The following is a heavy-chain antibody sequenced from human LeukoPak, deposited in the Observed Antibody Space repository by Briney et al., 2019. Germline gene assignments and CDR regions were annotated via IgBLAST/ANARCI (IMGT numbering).Heavy chain of an antibody. V-gene: IGHV3-23*01. CDR1: GFTFSSFA. CDR3: AKVWNVYGQFDC. D-gene: IGHD5/OR15-5a*01. J-gene: IGHJ4*02. CDR2: ISNSGANT. Sequence: GGSLRLSCAASGFTFSSFAMSWVRQAPGKGLEWVSGISNSGANTYYVDSVKGRFTISRDNSKNPLYLQMNSLRAEDTAVYYCAKVWNVYGQFDCWGQGTLVTVSS.